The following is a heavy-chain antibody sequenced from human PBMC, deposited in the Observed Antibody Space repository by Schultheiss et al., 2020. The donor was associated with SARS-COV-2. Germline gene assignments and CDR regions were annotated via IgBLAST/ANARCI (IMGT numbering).Heavy chain of an antibody. Sequence: SVKVSCKASGYTFTSYYMHWVRQAPGQALEWMGWITPVSGTINYAQKFKDRVTITRDRSMSTAYMELRSLRSEDTAMYYCASYNGSSYYFYRMDVWGQGTTVTVSS. CDR3: ASYNGSSYYFYRMDV. V-gene: IGHV1-45*01. CDR1: GYTFTSYY. J-gene: IGHJ6*02. CDR2: ITPVSGTI. D-gene: IGHD2-8*01.